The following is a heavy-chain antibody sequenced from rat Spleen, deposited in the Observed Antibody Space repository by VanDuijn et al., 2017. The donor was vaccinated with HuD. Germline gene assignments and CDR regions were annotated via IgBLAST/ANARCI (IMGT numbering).Heavy chain of an antibody. CDR1: GFTFNNYW. V-gene: IGHV5-31*01. CDR2: ITNTGGGT. J-gene: IGHJ3*01. CDR3: ARGEGFAY. Sequence: EVQLVESGGGLVQPGGSLKLSCAASGFTFNNYWMTWIRQAPGQGLEWAASITNTGGGTFYPDSVKGRFTISRDVAKSTLYLQMNSLQTEDIATYYCARGEGFAYWGQGTLVTVSS.